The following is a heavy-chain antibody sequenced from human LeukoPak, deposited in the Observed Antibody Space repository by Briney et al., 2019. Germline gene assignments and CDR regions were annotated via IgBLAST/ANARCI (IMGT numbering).Heavy chain of an antibody. CDR3: ARRSVRAVQLERRTIRDYYMDV. CDR1: GYSFTSYW. V-gene: IGHV5-51*01. CDR2: FYPGYSDA. J-gene: IGHJ6*03. Sequence: GESLKISCQCSGYSFTSYWIRRVRQLPAPGVGCVVVFYPGYSDARYSPSFQGQVTISADKSISTAYLQWSSLKASDTAMYYCARRSVRAVQLERRTIRDYYMDVWGKGTTVTVSS. D-gene: IGHD1-1*01.